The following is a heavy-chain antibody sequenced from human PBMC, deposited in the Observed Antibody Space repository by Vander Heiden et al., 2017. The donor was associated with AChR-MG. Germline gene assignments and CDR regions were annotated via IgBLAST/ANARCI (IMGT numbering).Heavy chain of an antibody. Sequence: EVQLLESGGGLVQTGGSLRLSCAASGFTFSSYAMSWVRQAPGKGLEWASAISGSGGRTKYADAVKGRFTISRDNSKNTMYLQMKRMRAEDTAVYYSAKDRDGTGTTYDSWGQGTLVTVSS. D-gene: IGHD1-7*01. V-gene: IGHV3-23*01. J-gene: IGHJ4*02. CDR3: AKDRDGTGTTYDS. CDR2: ISGSGGRT. CDR1: GFTFSSYA.